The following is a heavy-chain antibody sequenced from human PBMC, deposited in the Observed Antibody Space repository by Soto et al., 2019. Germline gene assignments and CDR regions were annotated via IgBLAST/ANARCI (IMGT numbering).Heavy chain of an antibody. CDR2: IKDDGSEK. Sequence: EVQLVESGGGLVQPGGSLRLSCLASEFTFNTYWMNWVRQAPGRGLEWVANIKDDGSEKNYVDSVKGRFTISRDNAKNSLYLSVNSVRGKDTAVYFCARDWGTPGRGSAVGYYYHYGMDVWGQGTTVTVSS. CDR1: EFTFNTYW. V-gene: IGHV3-7*05. J-gene: IGHJ6*02. CDR3: ARDWGTPGRGSAVGYYYHYGMDV. D-gene: IGHD6-19*01.